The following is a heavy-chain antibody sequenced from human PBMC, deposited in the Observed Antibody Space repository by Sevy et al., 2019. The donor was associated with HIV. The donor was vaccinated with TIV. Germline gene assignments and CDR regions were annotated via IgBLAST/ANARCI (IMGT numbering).Heavy chain of an antibody. D-gene: IGHD1-26*01. V-gene: IGHV3-53*01. CDR1: GFSVNTNY. CDR2: VYSGGGI. CDR3: ARDSPGGGVDY. J-gene: IGHJ4*02. Sequence: GGSLRLSCAASGFSVNTNYMSWVRQAPGKGLEWVSVVYSGGGIYYADSVKGRFTISRDNSKNTLYLQMNSLTVEDTAVYYCARDSPGGGVDYWGQGTLVTVSS.